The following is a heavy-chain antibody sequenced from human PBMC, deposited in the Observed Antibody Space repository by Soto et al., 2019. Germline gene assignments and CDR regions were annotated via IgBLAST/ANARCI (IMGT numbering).Heavy chain of an antibody. J-gene: IGHJ4*02. D-gene: IGHD3-10*01. CDR3: ASDPYYYASGL. Sequence: EVQLVESGGGLAQPGGSVRLSCAASGFTFSSYEMNWVRQAPGKTLEWLSYISSAGDSSYYADSVKGRFTISRDNAKNSLYLQMNSLRAEDTAVYYCASDPYYYASGLWGQGTLVTVSS. CDR2: ISSAGDSS. V-gene: IGHV3-48*03. CDR1: GFTFSSYE.